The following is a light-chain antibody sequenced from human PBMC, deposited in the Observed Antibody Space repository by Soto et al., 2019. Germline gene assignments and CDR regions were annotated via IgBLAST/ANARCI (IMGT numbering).Light chain of an antibody. CDR3: QQLNSYPLT. CDR2: AAS. V-gene: IGKV1-9*01. Sequence: DIQLTQSPSFLSASVGDRVTITCRASQGISSYLAWYQQNPGKAPKLLIYAASTLQSGVPSRFSGSGSGTEFTLTISSLQHEDFATYYCQQLNSYPLTFGGGTKVEIK. CDR1: QGISSY. J-gene: IGKJ4*01.